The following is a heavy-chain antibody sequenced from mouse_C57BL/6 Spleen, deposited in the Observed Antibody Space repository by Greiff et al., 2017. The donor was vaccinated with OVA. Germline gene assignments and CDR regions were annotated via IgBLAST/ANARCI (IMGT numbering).Heavy chain of an antibody. CDR3: AVGYYGYCDV. CDR1: GYTFTSYW. Sequence: QVQLQQPGAELVMPGASVKLSCKASGYTFTSYWMHWVKQRPGQGLEWIGEIDPSDSYTNYNQKFKGKSTLTVDKSSSTAYMQLSSLTSEDSAVYYCAVGYYGYCDVWGTGTTVTVSS. V-gene: IGHV1-69*01. D-gene: IGHD2-2*01. CDR2: IDPSDSYT. J-gene: IGHJ1*03.